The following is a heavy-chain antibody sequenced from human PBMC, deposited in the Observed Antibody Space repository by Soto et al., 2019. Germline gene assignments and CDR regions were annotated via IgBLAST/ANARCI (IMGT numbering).Heavy chain of an antibody. J-gene: IGHJ4*02. D-gene: IGHD3-10*01. Sequence: EVQLVESGGDLVQPGGSLRLSCTASGFTFSNDWRNWVRQAPGKGLEWVANIQQDGSEKYYVDSVKCRFAISGDNTNNTLCLQTNSVSGGHRAVYYAEGSGAAGGWGQGALVTVCS. V-gene: IGHV3-7*02. CDR1: GFTFSNDW. CDR3: EGSGAAGG. CDR2: IQQDGSEK.